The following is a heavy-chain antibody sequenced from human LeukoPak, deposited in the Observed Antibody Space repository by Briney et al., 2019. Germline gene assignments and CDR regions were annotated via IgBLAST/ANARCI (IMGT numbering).Heavy chain of an antibody. CDR3: ARAERITIFGVVIRTDAFDI. J-gene: IGHJ3*02. CDR1: GYTFTSYG. V-gene: IGHV1-18*01. CDR2: ISAYNGNI. Sequence: ASVKVSCKASGYTFTSYGISWVRQAPGQGLEWMGWISAYNGNINYAQKLQGRVTMTTDTSTSTAYMELRSLRSDDTAVYYCARAERITIFGVVIRTDAFDIWGQGTMVTVSS. D-gene: IGHD3-3*01.